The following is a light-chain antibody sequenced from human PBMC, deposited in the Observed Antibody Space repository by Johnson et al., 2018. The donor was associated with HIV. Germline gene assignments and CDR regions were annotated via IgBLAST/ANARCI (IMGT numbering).Light chain of an antibody. CDR3: GTWDSSLSVYV. CDR1: NSNIGNNY. Sequence: QSVLTQPPSVSAAPGQKVTISCSGSNSNIGNNYISWYQHLPGTAPKLLIYENNKRPSGIPDRFSGSKSDTSATLGITGLQTGDEADYYCGTWDSSLSVYVFGTGTKVSVL. J-gene: IGLJ1*01. V-gene: IGLV1-51*02. CDR2: ENN.